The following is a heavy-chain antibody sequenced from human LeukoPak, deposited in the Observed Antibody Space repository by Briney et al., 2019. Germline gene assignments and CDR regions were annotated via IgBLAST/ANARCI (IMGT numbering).Heavy chain of an antibody. J-gene: IGHJ4*02. Sequence: PGGSLRLSCAASEFTFDNCAMSWVRQAPGKGLEWVSVISGSGYYSYYADSVKGRFTVSRDNAKNSLYLQMNSLRAEDTAVYYCARLWQPNYGDCLDHWGRGTLVTVTS. V-gene: IGHV3-23*01. CDR1: EFTFDNCA. CDR3: ARLWQPNYGDCLDH. CDR2: ISGSGYYS. D-gene: IGHD4-17*01.